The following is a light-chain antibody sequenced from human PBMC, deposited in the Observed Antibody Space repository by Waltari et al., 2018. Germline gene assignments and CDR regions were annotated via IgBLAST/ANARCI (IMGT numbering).Light chain of an antibody. CDR3: YSTDSGGDHRGV. CDR1: ALPRKH. V-gene: IGLV3-10*01. Sequence: SYELTQPPAVSVSPGQTARITCSGSALPRKHAYWYHQKSCQVPLLVIYEDNRRPSGIPERFSGSSSGTKATLTITGAQADDEGDYYCYSTDSGGDHRGVFGGGTRLTVL. J-gene: IGLJ3*02. CDR2: EDN.